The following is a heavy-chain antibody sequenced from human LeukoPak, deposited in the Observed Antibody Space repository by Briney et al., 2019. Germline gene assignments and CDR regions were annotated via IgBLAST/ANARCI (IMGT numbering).Heavy chain of an antibody. CDR2: TYYRSKWYN. J-gene: IGHJ4*02. CDR1: GDSVSSNSAA. V-gene: IGHV6-1*01. CDR3: AREGRAGYSSSWYSHFDY. D-gene: IGHD6-13*01. Sequence: SQTLSLTCAISGDSVSSNSAAWNWIRQSPSRGLEWLGRTYYRSKWYNDYAVSVKSRITIDPDTSKNQLSLQLNSVTPEDTAVYYCAREGRAGYSSSWYSHFDYWGQGTLVTVSS.